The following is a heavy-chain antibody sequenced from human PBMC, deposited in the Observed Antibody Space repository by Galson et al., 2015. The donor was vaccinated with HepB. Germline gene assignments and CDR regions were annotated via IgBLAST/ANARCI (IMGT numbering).Heavy chain of an antibody. J-gene: IGHJ4*02. CDR1: GSTFSGYG. CDR2: IWYDGSNE. Sequence: SLRLSCAASGSTFSGYGMHWVRQPPGKGLEWVAVIWYDGSNENYADSVKGRFTISRENSKNTLYLQMNSLRAEDTAVYYCARTYYCGSGSYFPGDYWGQGTLVTVSS. D-gene: IGHD3-10*01. CDR3: ARTYYCGSGSYFPGDY. V-gene: IGHV3-33*01.